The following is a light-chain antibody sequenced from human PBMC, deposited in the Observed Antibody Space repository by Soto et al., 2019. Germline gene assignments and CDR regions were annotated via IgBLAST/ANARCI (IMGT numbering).Light chain of an antibody. V-gene: IGLV1-40*01. CDR1: SSNIGAGFD. Sequence: QSVLTQSPSVSGAPGQRVTLSCTGSSSNIGAGFDVHWYQQLPGTAPKLLIFGNGNRPSGVPDRFSGSKSGTSASLAITGLQAEDEADYYCQSYDSSLNGYVVFGGGTKLTVL. J-gene: IGLJ2*01. CDR2: GNG. CDR3: QSYDSSLNGYVV.